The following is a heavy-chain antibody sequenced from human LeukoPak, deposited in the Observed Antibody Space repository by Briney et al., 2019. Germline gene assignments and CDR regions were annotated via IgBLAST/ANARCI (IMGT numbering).Heavy chain of an antibody. D-gene: IGHD3-9*01. CDR2: ISGSTTDI. V-gene: IGHV3-21*01. CDR1: GFTFTAYT. CDR3: ARDSRIRSLTGYYYYYMDV. J-gene: IGHJ6*03. Sequence: PGGSLRLSCAASGFTFTAYTINWVRQAPGKGLEWVSYISGSTTDIYYADSVKGRFTISRDNAKNSLYLQMNSLRAEDTAVYYCARDSRIRSLTGYYYYYMDVWGKGTTVTVSS.